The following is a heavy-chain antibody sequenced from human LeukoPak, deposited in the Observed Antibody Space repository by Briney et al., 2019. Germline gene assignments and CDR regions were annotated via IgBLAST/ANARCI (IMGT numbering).Heavy chain of an antibody. CDR1: GFTFDDYG. Sequence: GGSLRLSCAASGFTFDDYGMSWVRQAPGKGLEWVSGINWNGGSTGYADSVKGRFTISRDNAKNSPYLQMNSLRAEDTALYYCARDSGKWEILTRYYFDYWGQGTLVTVSS. CDR2: INWNGGST. CDR3: ARDSGKWEILTRYYFDY. V-gene: IGHV3-20*04. J-gene: IGHJ4*02. D-gene: IGHD1-26*01.